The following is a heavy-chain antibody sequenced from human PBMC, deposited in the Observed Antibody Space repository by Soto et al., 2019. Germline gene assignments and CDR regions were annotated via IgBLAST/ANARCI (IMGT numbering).Heavy chain of an antibody. J-gene: IGHJ4*01. CDR2: INPSGPST. CDR1: GFTFTRYY. V-gene: IGHV1-46*03. D-gene: IGHD3-22*01. Sequence: ASVKVSCKASGFTFTRYYIHWVRRAPGQGLEWMGMINPSGPSTAYAQKFQGRVTMTRDTSTTTVYMELSRLRSDDTAVYYCSREGYYFESSGYPDFWGHGTLVTVSS. CDR3: SREGYYFESSGYPDF.